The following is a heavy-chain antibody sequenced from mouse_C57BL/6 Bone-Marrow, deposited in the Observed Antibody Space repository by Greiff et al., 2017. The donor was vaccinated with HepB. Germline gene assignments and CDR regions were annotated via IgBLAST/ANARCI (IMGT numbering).Heavy chain of an antibody. CDR2: INPNNGGT. CDR1: GYTFTDYN. J-gene: IGHJ4*01. V-gene: IGHV1-18*01. CDR3: ARSPFYYDYPYYAMDY. Sequence: SGPELVKPGASVKIPCKASGYTFTDYNMDWVKQSHGKSLEWIGDINPNNGGTIYNQKFKGKATLTVDKSSSTAYMELRSLTSEDTAVYYCARSPFYYDYPYYAMDYWGQGTSVTVSS. D-gene: IGHD2-4*01.